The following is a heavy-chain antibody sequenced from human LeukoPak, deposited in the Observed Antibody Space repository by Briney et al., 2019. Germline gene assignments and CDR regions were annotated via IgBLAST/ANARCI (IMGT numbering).Heavy chain of an antibody. D-gene: IGHD2-15*01. CDR1: GYTFTSYY. CDR2: INPSGGST. J-gene: IGHJ6*02. Sequence: ASVKVSCKASGYTFTSYYMHWVRQAPGQGLEWMGIINPSGGSTSYAQKFQGRVTMTRDTSTSTVYMELSGLRSEDTAVYYCARGSWWDRPGYCSGGSCYYYYYGMDVWGQGTTVTVSS. V-gene: IGHV1-46*01. CDR3: ARGSWWDRPGYCSGGSCYYYYYGMDV.